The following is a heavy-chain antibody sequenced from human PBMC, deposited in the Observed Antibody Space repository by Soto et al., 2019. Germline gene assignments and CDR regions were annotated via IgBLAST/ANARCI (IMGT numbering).Heavy chain of an antibody. D-gene: IGHD3-3*01. Sequence: GASVKVSCKASGHSFTGNYMHWVRQAPGQGLEWMGWINPNSGGTNYAQKFQGRVNMTRDTSIRTVYMELSRLRSDDPAVYYCARSLIRFLDFVPDNYYYAMDVWRQGTAVTVSS. J-gene: IGHJ6*02. CDR1: GHSFTGNY. CDR2: INPNSGGT. CDR3: ARSLIRFLDFVPDNYYYAMDV. V-gene: IGHV1-2*02.